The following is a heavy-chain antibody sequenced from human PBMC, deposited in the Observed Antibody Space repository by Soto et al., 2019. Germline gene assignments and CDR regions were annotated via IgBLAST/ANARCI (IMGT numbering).Heavy chain of an antibody. V-gene: IGHV4-59*01. CDR2: IYYSGST. Sequence: PSETLSLTCTVSGGSISSYYWSWIRQPPGKGLEWIGYIYYSGSTNYNPSLKSRVTISVDTSKNQFSLKLSSVTAADTAVYYCARSYYDSSGYQDDYWGQGTLVTVS. CDR1: GGSISSYY. J-gene: IGHJ4*02. CDR3: ARSYYDSSGYQDDY. D-gene: IGHD3-22*01.